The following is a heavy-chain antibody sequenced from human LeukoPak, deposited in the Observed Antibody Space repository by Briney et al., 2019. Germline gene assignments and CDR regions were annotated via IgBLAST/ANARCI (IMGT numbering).Heavy chain of an antibody. CDR2: IYHSGST. CDR1: GGSISSYY. J-gene: IGHJ4*02. D-gene: IGHD3-10*01. Sequence: SETLSLTCTVSGGSISSYYWSWIRQPPGKGLEWIGYIYHSGSTNYNPSLKSRVTISVDTSKNQFSLKLSSVTAADTAVYYCARVSDPYYGSGSFHFDYWGQGTLVTVSS. CDR3: ARVSDPYYGSGSFHFDY. V-gene: IGHV4-59*01.